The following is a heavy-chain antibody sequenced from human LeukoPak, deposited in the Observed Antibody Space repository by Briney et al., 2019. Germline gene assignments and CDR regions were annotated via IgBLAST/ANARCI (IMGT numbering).Heavy chain of an antibody. V-gene: IGHV3-23*01. CDR2: ISGSDDST. Sequence: GGSLRLSCAASGFTFRSYDMSWVRQAPGKGLEWVSAISGSDDSTYYADSVKGRFTISRDNSKNTLYLQMNSLRAEDTAVYYCAKEFDDDYGDHFDYWGQGTLVIVSS. J-gene: IGHJ4*02. D-gene: IGHD4-17*01. CDR1: GFTFRSYD. CDR3: AKEFDDDYGDHFDY.